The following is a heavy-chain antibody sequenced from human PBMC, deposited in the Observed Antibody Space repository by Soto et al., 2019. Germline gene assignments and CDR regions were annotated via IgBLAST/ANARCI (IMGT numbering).Heavy chain of an antibody. CDR2: ISYDGINK. CDR3: VHDRGPFGDGRERGDY. Sequence: QVQLVESGGGVVQPGRSLRLSCAAPGFIFSSCGMHWVRQAPGKGLEWVAVISYDGINKYYGDSVKGRFAISGDNSKNTLYLQMNSLSPDDTAVYYCVHDRGPFGDGRERGDYWGQGALVAVSS. CDR1: GFIFSSCG. J-gene: IGHJ4*02. V-gene: IGHV3-30*18. D-gene: IGHD3-16*01.